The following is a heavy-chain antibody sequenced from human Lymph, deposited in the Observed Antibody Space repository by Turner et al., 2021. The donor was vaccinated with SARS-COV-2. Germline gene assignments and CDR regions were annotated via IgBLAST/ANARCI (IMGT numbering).Heavy chain of an antibody. CDR1: GFTFSSDG. CDR3: ARGSGAGDY. V-gene: IGHV3-33*01. CDR2: IWYDGSNK. Sequence: QVQLVESGGGVVQPGRSLRLTCAASGFTFSSDGMHWVRQAPGKGLEWVAVIWYDGSNKYYADSVKGRFTISRDNSKNTLYLQMNSLRAEDTAVYYCARGSGAGDYWGQGTLVTVSS. D-gene: IGHD7-27*01. J-gene: IGHJ4*02.